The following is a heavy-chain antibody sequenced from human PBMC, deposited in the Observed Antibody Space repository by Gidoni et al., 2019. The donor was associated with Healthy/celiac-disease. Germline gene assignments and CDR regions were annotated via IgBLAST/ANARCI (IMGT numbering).Heavy chain of an antibody. CDR1: GFTFSSYG. J-gene: IGHJ6*02. D-gene: IGHD6-19*01. CDR2: ISYDGSNK. CDR3: AGSSGWYGGVYYYYGMDV. V-gene: IGHV3-30*03. Sequence: QVQLVESGGGVVQPGRSLRLSCAASGFTFSSYGLHWVRQAPGKGLEWVAVISYDGSNKYYADSVKGRFTISRDNSKNTLYLQMNSLRAEDTAVYYCAGSSGWYGGVYYYYGMDVWGQGTTVTVSS.